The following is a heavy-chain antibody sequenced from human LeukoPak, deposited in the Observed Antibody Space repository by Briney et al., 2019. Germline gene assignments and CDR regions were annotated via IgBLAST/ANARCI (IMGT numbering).Heavy chain of an antibody. J-gene: IGHJ4*02. CDR2: INPNSGGT. CDR3: ARSAGIAVAGAAAY. Sequence: ASVKVSCKASGYTFSGYNMHWVRQAPGQGLEWMRWINPNSGGTNYAQKFQGRITITRDTSTSTVNMELSGLRSDDTAVYYCARSAGIAVAGAAAYWGQGTLVTVSS. D-gene: IGHD6-19*01. CDR1: GYTFSGYN. V-gene: IGHV1-2*02.